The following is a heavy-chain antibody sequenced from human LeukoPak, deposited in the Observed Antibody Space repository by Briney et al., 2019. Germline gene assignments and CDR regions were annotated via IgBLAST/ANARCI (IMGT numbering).Heavy chain of an antibody. CDR2: INSDGSST. CDR3: ASRLKIPSDYGLSKYYFDS. Sequence: GGSLRLSCAASGFTFSSYWMHWVRQAPGKGLVWVSRINSDGSSTSYADSVKGRFTISRDNAKNTLYLQMNSLRAEDTAVYYCASRLKIPSDYGLSKYYFDSWGQGTLVTVSS. V-gene: IGHV3-74*01. J-gene: IGHJ4*02. CDR1: GFTFSSYW. D-gene: IGHD4-17*01.